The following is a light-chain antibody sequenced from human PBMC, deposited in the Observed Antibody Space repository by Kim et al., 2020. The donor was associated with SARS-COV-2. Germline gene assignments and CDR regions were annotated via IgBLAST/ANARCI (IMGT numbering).Light chain of an antibody. V-gene: IGKV3-11*01. CDR3: QQRSSWPLT. CDR1: ETITNY. CDR2: DAS. J-gene: IGKJ1*01. Sequence: WSPGDRATLSCRASETITNYLGWYQQKPGQAPRLLIYDASKRATGIPARFSGSGSGTDFTLIITSLEPEDFAVYFCQQRSSWPLTFGQGTKVDIK.